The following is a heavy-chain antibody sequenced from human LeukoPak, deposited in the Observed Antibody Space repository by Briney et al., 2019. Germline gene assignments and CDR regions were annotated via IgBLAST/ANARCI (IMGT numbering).Heavy chain of an antibody. D-gene: IGHD3-22*01. V-gene: IGHV4-4*07. J-gene: IGHJ5*02. CDR3: ARAVTSGYDYRNWFDP. Sequence: PSETQSLTCTVSGGSISSYYWSWIRQPAGKGLEWIGRIYTSGSTNYNPSLKSRVTMSVDTSKNQFSLKLSSVTAADTAVYYCARAVTSGYDYRNWFDPWGQGTLVTVSS. CDR1: GGSISSYY. CDR2: IYTSGST.